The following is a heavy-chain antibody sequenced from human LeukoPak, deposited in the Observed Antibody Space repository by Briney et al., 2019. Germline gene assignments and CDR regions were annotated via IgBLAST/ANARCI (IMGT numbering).Heavy chain of an antibody. CDR1: GGSFTDYY. V-gene: IGHV4-34*01. J-gene: IGHJ4*02. Sequence: PSETLSLTCAVYGGSFTDYYWSWIRQPPGKGLEWIAEINHSGTSNYSPSLKSRVTISVDTSKNQFSLKLSSVTATDTAVYYCARGAAAAYWGQGTLVTVSS. CDR2: INHSGTS. D-gene: IGHD6-13*01. CDR3: ARGAAAAY.